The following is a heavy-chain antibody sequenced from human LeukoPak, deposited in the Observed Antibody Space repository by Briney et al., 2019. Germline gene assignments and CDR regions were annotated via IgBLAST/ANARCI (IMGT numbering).Heavy chain of an antibody. J-gene: IGHJ4*02. V-gene: IGHV1-18*03. CDR1: GYSFVLYG. Sequence: ASVKVSCKASGYSFVLYGISWVRQAPGEGPEWMGWISGSTGDTNYAQKFQGRVTMTADTSSSTAYMELRSLRLDDMAVYYCARDENYGSFFNVDYWGQGTLVTVSS. CDR2: ISGSTGDT. CDR3: ARDENYGSFFNVDY. D-gene: IGHD4-17*01.